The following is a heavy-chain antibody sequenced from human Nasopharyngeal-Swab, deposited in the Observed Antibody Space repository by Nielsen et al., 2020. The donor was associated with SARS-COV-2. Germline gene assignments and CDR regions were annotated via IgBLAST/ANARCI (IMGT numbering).Heavy chain of an antibody. CDR1: GFTFSGYA. D-gene: IGHD3-3*01. V-gene: IGHV3-23*01. CDR3: AKDPDFWSGYFDY. Sequence: GESLKISCAASGFTFSGYAMSWVRQAPGKGLEWVSAISGSGGSTYYADSVKGRFTISRDNSKNTLYLQMNSLRAEDTAVYYCAKDPDFWSGYFDYWGQGTLVTVSS. J-gene: IGHJ4*02. CDR2: ISGSGGST.